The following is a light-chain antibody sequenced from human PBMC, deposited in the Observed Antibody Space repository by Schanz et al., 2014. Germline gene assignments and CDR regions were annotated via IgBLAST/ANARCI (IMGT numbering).Light chain of an antibody. CDR1: SSDVGGYNL. CDR2: EVS. V-gene: IGLV2-23*02. CDR3: SSNGGVNIYV. Sequence: QSALTQPASVSGSPGQSITISCTGSSSDVGGYNLVSWYQQHPGKAPKLMIYEVSKRPSGVSDRFSGSKSGNTASLTVSGLQAEDEADYYCSSNGGVNIYVFGTGTKLTVL. J-gene: IGLJ1*01.